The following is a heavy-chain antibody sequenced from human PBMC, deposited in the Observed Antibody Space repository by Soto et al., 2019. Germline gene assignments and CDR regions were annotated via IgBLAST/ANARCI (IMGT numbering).Heavy chain of an antibody. V-gene: IGHV4-31*03. J-gene: IGHJ5*02. CDR3: ARGYCTNGVCYRSYNWFDP. D-gene: IGHD2-8*01. CDR1: GGSISSGGYY. CDR2: IYYSGST. Sequence: SETLSLTCTVSGGSISSGGYYWSWIRQHPGKGLEWIGYIYYSGSTYYNPSLKSRVTISVDTSKNQFSLKLSSVTAADTAVYYCARGYCTNGVCYRSYNWFDPWGQGTLVTVSS.